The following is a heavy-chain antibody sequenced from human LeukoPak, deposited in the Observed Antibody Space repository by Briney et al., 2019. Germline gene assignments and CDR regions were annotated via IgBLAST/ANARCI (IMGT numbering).Heavy chain of an antibody. CDR3: ARDSEIWFGDLATINAFDI. V-gene: IGHV4-4*07. Sequence: PSETLSLTCSVSGASISDYYWSWIRQSAGKGLEWIGRLYSTGSTTYNPSLKSRVTISLDTSKNQFSLSLSSVTAAHTTVYYCARDSEIWFGDLATINAFDIWGQGTMVTVSS. J-gene: IGHJ3*02. D-gene: IGHD3-10*01. CDR1: GASISDYY. CDR2: LYSTGST.